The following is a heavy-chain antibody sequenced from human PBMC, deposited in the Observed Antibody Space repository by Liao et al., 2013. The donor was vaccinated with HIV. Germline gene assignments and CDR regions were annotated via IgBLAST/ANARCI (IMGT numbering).Heavy chain of an antibody. V-gene: IGHV4-59*02. CDR2: IYYSGST. CDR1: GGSVSPYY. Sequence: QVQLEESGPGLVKPSETLSLTCNVSGGSVSPYYWSWIRQSPGKGLDWIGYIYYSGSTNYNPSLKSRVTISVDTSKNQFSLKLSSMTAADTAVYYCARHQLLEYDAFDIWGQGTVITVSS. J-gene: IGHJ3*02. D-gene: IGHD1-1*01. CDR3: ARHQLLEYDAFDI.